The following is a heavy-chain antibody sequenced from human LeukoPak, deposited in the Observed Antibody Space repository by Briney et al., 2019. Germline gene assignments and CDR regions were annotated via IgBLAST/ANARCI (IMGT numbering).Heavy chain of an antibody. V-gene: IGHV1-2*02. J-gene: IGHJ3*02. D-gene: IGHD2-2*01. CDR3: AREDCSSTSCNDAFDI. CDR2: INPNSGGT. CDR1: GYTFTGYY. Sequence: ASVKVSCKASGYTFTGYYMHWVRQAPGQGLEWMGWINPNSGGTNYAQEFQGRVTMTRDTSISTAYMELSRLRSDDTAVYYCAREDCSSTSCNDAFDIWGQGTMVTVSS.